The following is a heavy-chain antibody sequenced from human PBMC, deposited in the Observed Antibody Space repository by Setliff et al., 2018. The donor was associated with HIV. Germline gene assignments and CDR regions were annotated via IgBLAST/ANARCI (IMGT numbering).Heavy chain of an antibody. CDR3: ARGGEYTYDYRD. J-gene: IGHJ4*02. Sequence: SVKVSCKTSGGSFSTFPISWVRQAPGQGLEWMAGIIPIFGTANYAQRFQGRVTITAAESTSTVFMEVSGLRSEDTAVYYCARGGEYTYDYRDWGQGTLVTVSS. CDR2: IIPIFGTA. D-gene: IGHD5-18*01. CDR1: GGSFSTFP. V-gene: IGHV1-69*13.